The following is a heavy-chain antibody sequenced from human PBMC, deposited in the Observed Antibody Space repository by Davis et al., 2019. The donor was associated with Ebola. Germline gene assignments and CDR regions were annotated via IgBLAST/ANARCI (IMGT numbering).Heavy chain of an antibody. J-gene: IGHJ5*02. CDR3: APSGYYGSGSYPWFDP. V-gene: IGHV3-23*01. D-gene: IGHD3-10*01. CDR2: ISGSGGST. CDR1: RFTFSTYA. Sequence: GESLKISCAASRFTFSTYAMSWVRQAPGKGLEWVSAISGSGGSTYYADSVKGRFTISRDNSKNTLYLQMNSLRAEDTAVYYCAPSGYYGSGSYPWFDPWGQGTLVTVSS.